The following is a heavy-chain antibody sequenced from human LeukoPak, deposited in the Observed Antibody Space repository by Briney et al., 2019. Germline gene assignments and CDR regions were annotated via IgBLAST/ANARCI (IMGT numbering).Heavy chain of an antibody. V-gene: IGHV3-23*01. Sequence: PGGSLRLSCAASGFTFSSYAMGWVRQAPGKGLEWVSAISGSGGSTYYADSVKGRFTISRDNSKNTLYLQMNSLRAEDTAVYYCAKDGYSSGWYMVDAFDIWGQGTMVTVSS. D-gene: IGHD6-19*01. CDR3: AKDGYSSGWYMVDAFDI. CDR2: ISGSGGST. CDR1: GFTFSSYA. J-gene: IGHJ3*02.